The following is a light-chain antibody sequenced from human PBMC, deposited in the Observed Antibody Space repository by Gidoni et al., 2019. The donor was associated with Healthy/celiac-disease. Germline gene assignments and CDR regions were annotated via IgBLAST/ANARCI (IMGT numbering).Light chain of an antibody. Sequence: DIQLTPSPSSLSASVGDRVTITCRASQSISSYLNWYQQKPGKAPKLLIYAASSLQSGVPSRFSGSGSGTDFTLTISSLQHEDFATYYCQQSYSTPVTFGHGTRLEIK. CDR1: QSISSY. V-gene: IGKV1-39*01. CDR3: QQSYSTPVT. CDR2: AAS. J-gene: IGKJ5*01.